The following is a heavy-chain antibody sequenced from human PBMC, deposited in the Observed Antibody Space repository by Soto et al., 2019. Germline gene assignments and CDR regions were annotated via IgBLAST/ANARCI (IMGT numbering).Heavy chain of an antibody. J-gene: IGHJ4*02. CDR2: ISGYNGKT. CDR1: GYTFTSYG. Sequence: ASVKVSCKASGYTFTSYGISWVRQAPGQGLEWMGWISGYNGKTNYAQKVQDRVTMTTDTSTSTVYMELRSLRSDDTAVYYCARDPPPPDYWGQGTLVTVSS. V-gene: IGHV1-18*01. CDR3: ARDPPPPDY.